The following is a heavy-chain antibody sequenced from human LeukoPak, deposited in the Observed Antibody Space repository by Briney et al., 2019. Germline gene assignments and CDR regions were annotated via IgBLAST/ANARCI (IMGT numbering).Heavy chain of an antibody. CDR3: ATIATHPSYYYGMDV. D-gene: IGHD5-12*01. V-gene: IGHV4-34*01. J-gene: IGHJ6*02. Sequence: SETLSLTCAVYGGSFSGYYWSWIRQPPGKGLEWIGEINHSGSTNYNPSLKSRVTISVDTSKNQFSLKLSSVTAADTAVYYCATIATHPSYYYGMDVWGQGTTVTVSS. CDR1: GGSFSGYY. CDR2: INHSGST.